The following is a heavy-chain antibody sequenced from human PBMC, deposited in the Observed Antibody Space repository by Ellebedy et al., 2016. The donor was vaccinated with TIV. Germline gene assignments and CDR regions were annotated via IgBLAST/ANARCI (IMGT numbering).Heavy chain of an antibody. CDR3: ARQAQIHQWFMDD. D-gene: IGHD3-22*01. Sequence: GGSLRLSXAASGFTSSSYSMHWVRQAPGKGLECVAFISNDGNNQYYPDSVKGRFTVSRDNSENTLFLQMNSLRAEDTAVYYCARQAQIHQWFMDDWGQGTLVTVSS. CDR1: GFTSSSYS. V-gene: IGHV3-30-3*01. CDR2: ISNDGNNQ. J-gene: IGHJ4*02.